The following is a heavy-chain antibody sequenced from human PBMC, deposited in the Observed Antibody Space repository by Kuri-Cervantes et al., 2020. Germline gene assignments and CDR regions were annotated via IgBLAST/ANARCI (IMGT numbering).Heavy chain of an antibody. J-gene: IGHJ4*02. CDR3: ARERQWLVGKVTDY. CDR1: GFTFSSYS. D-gene: IGHD6-19*01. Sequence: LSLTCAASGFTFSSYSMNWVRQAPGKGLEWVSSISSSSSYIYYADSVKGRFTISRDNAKNSLYLQMNSLRAADTAVYYCARERQWLVGKVTDYWGQGTLVTVSS. V-gene: IGHV3-21*04. CDR2: ISSSSSYI.